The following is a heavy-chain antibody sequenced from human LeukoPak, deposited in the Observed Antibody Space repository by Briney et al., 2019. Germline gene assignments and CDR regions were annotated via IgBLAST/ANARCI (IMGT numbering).Heavy chain of an antibody. CDR3: ARATDGDYVPY. Sequence: GGTLRLSCAASGFTFSSYSMNWVRQAPGKGLEWVSSISSSSSYINYADSVKGRFTISRDNAKNSLYLQMNSLRAEDTAVYYCARATDGDYVPYWGQGTLVTVSS. J-gene: IGHJ4*02. CDR2: ISSSSSYI. D-gene: IGHD4-17*01. V-gene: IGHV3-21*01. CDR1: GFTFSSYS.